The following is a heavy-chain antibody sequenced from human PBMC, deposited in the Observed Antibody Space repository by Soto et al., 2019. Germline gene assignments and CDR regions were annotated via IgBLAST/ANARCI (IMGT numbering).Heavy chain of an antibody. Sequence: VRLQESGPGLVTPSETLSLTCTVSGGSISSYYWSWIRQPPGKGLEWIGYIYSSGRTNYNPSLKSRVTISIDTSKKQLSLKLSSVTAADTAVYYCARDSRTAGQLVPHYYYGMDVWGQGTTVTVSS. CDR3: ARDSRTAGQLVPHYYYGMDV. CDR1: GGSISSYY. D-gene: IGHD6-13*01. CDR2: IYSSGRT. V-gene: IGHV4-59*01. J-gene: IGHJ6*02.